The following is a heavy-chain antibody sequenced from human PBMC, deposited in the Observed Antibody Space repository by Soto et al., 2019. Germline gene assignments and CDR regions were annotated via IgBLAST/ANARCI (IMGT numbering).Heavy chain of an antibody. J-gene: IGHJ4*02. V-gene: IGHV4-39*01. D-gene: IGHD1-26*01. CDR3: ARLYRYIVGATTYIDF. CDR2: IHYSGST. Sequence: SATLSLTCPVYCSSIRSSSFYWVSICKPPRKGLEWIGRIHYSGSTYYNSSLKIRVTFSVDTSKNLFSLKLSSLTAADTAVYNCARLYRYIVGATTYIDFWGQG. CDR1: CSSIRSSSFY.